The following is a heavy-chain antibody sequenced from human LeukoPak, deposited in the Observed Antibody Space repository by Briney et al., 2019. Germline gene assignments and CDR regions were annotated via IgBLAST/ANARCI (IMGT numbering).Heavy chain of an antibody. D-gene: IGHD6-19*01. CDR1: GGSISSSSYY. CDR3: ARLYSSGWYYFDY. J-gene: IGHJ4*02. CDR2: ICYSGST. V-gene: IGHV4-39*01. Sequence: SETLSLTCTVSGGSISSSSYYWGWIRQPPGKGLEWIGSICYSGSTYYNPSLKSRVTISVDTSKNQFSLKLSSVTAADTAVYYCARLYSSGWYYFDYWGQGTLVTVSS.